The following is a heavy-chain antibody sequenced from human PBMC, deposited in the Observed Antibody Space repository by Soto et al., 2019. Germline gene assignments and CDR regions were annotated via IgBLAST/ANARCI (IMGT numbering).Heavy chain of an antibody. D-gene: IGHD4-17*01. CDR3: ARVSSMTTVSGNFDY. V-gene: IGHV1-69*01. CDR2: IIPIFGTA. J-gene: IGHJ4*02. CDR1: GGTFSSYA. Sequence: QVQLVQSGAEVKKPGSSVKVSCKASGGTFSSYAISWVRHAPGQGLEWMGGIIPIFGTANYAQKFQGRVTITADESTSTAYMELSSLRSEDTAVYYCARVSSMTTVSGNFDYWGQGTLVTVSS.